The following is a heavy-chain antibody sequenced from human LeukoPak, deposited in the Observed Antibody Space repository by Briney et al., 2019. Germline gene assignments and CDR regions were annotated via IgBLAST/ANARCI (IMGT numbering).Heavy chain of an antibody. J-gene: IGHJ4*02. D-gene: IGHD1-26*01. CDR1: GFTFSSYA. CDR3: ARDKGGSYFPFDY. Sequence: GGSLRLSCAASGFTFSSYAMHWVRQAPGKGLEWVSVISYDGGNKYYADSVKGRFTISRDNAKNSLYLQMNSLRAEDTAVYYCARDKGGSYFPFDYWGQGTLVTVSS. V-gene: IGHV3-30*04. CDR2: ISYDGGNK.